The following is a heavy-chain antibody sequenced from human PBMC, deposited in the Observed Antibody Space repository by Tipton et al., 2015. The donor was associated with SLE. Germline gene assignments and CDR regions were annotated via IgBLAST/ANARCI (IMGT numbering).Heavy chain of an antibody. Sequence: SPRLSCAASGFTVSSNYMSWVRQAPGKGLEWVSVIYSGGSTYYADSVKGRFTISRDNSKNTLYLQMNSLRAEDTAVYYCASPGDYGDYKGFNYYYYYGMDVWGQGTTVTVSS. CDR1: GFTVSSNY. V-gene: IGHV3-53*05. J-gene: IGHJ6*02. CDR3: ASPGDYGDYKGFNYYYYYGMDV. CDR2: IYSGGST. D-gene: IGHD4-17*01.